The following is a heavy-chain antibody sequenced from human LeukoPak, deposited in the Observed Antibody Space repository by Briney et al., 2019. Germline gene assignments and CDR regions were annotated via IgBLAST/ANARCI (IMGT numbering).Heavy chain of an antibody. CDR3: ARIGSSWSADY. CDR1: GFTFNSYG. D-gene: IGHD6-13*01. J-gene: IGHJ4*02. Sequence: PGGSLRLSCAASGFTFNSYGMHWVRQAPGKGLEWVAIIWFDGSNKVYADSVKGRFTISRDNSKNTVYLQMNSLRVEDTAVYYCARIGSSWSADYWGQGTLVTVSA. CDR2: IWFDGSNK. V-gene: IGHV3-33*01.